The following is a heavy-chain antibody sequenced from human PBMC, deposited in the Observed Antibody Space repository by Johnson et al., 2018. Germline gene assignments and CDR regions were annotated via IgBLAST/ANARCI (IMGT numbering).Heavy chain of an antibody. Sequence: VQLVQSGGGLVQPGGSLRLSCAASGFTFNNYNMNWVRQAPGKGLEWVSYISSSSSTIYYADSVEGRFTISGENAKNSLYLQRNSLRAEDTALYHRGRGNYGDYLNWFDPGGQGTLVTVSS. CDR3: GRGNYGDYLNWFDP. CDR1: GFTFNNYN. D-gene: IGHD4-17*01. J-gene: IGHJ5*02. V-gene: IGHV3-48*04. CDR2: ISSSSSTI.